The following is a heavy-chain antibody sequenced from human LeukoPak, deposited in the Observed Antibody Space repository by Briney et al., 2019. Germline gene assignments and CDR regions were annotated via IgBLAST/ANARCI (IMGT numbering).Heavy chain of an antibody. CDR1: GGSISSGSYY. CDR3: ARDVNIVVVPAARDNWFDP. J-gene: IGHJ5*02. CDR2: IYTSGST. V-gene: IGHV4-61*02. Sequence: SETLSLTCTVSGGSISSGSYYWSRIRQPAGKGLEWIGRIYTSGSTNYNPSPKSRVTISVDTSKNQFSLKLSSVTAADTAVYYRARDVNIVVVPAARDNWFDPWGQGTLVTVSS. D-gene: IGHD2-2*01.